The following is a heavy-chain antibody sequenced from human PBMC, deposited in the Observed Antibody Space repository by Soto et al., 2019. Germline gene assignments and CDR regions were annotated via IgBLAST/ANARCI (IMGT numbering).Heavy chain of an antibody. J-gene: IGHJ5*02. D-gene: IGHD3-3*01. CDR1: GGSISSGGYY. Sequence: QVQLQESGPGLVKPSQTLSLTCTVSGGSISSGGYYWSWIRQHPGNGLEWIGYIYYSGSTYYNPSLKSRVTISVDTSKNQFSLKLSSVTAADTAVYYCARGAEEWFEFWFDPWGQGTLVTVSS. CDR2: IYYSGST. CDR3: ARGAEEWFEFWFDP. V-gene: IGHV4-31*03.